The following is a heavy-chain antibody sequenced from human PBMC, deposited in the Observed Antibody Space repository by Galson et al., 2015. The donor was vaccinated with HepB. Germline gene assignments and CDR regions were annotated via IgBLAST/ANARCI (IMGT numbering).Heavy chain of an antibody. CDR1: GYTLTELS. CDR2: FDPEDGET. V-gene: IGHV1-24*01. J-gene: IGHJ5*02. CDR3: ATDLADLWGFDP. Sequence: SVKVSCKVSGYTLTELSMHWVRQAPGKGLEWMGGFDPEDGETIYAQKFQGRVTMTEDTSTDTAYMELSGLRSEDTAVYYCATDLADLWGFDPWGQGTLVTVSS. D-gene: IGHD3-3*01.